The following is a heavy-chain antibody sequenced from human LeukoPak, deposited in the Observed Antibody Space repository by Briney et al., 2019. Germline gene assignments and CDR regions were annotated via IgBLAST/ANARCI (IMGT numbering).Heavy chain of an antibody. CDR1: GFTFSSYW. CDR3: ARDPDIVAAGYDY. J-gene: IGHJ4*02. V-gene: IGHV3-7*01. CDR2: INHNGNVN. D-gene: IGHD6-13*01. Sequence: GGSLRLSCAASGFTFSSYWMNWARQAPGKGLEWVASINHNGNVNYYVDSVKGRFTISRDTSKNTLYLQMNSLRAEDTAVYYCARDPDIVAAGYDYWGQGTLVTVSS.